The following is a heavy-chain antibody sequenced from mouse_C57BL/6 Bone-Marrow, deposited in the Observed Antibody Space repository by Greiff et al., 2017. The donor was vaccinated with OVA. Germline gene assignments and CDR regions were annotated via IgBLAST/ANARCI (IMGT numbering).Heavy chain of an antibody. CDR1: GYTFTSYW. D-gene: IGHD2-4*01. CDR3: ARDYDGYAMDY. Sequence: QVQLQQPGAELVRPGSSVKLSCKASGYTFTSYWMDWVKQRPGQGLEWIGNIYPSDSETHYNQKFKDKATLTVDKSSSAAYMQLSSLTSEDSAVYDCARDYDGYAMDYWCQGTSGTVSS. J-gene: IGHJ4*01. CDR2: IYPSDSET. V-gene: IGHV1-61*01.